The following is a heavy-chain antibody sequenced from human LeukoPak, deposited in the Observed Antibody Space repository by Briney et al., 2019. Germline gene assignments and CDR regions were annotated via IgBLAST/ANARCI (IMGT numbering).Heavy chain of an antibody. D-gene: IGHD3-10*01. CDR2: IYYSGST. CDR3: ARERRGGVITPYHYYFDY. Sequence: PSETLSLTCTVSGGSISSGDYYWSWIRQPPGKGLEWIGYIYYSGSTYYNPSLKSRVTISVDTSKNQFSLKLSSVTAADTAVYYCARERRGGVITPYHYYFDYWGQGTLVTVSS. V-gene: IGHV4-30-4*01. J-gene: IGHJ4*02. CDR1: GGSISSGDYY.